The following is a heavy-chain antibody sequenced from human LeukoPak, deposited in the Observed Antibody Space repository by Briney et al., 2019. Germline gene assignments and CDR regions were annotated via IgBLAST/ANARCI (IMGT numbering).Heavy chain of an antibody. V-gene: IGHV4-61*05. CDR1: GNSISTSKSY. CDR2: IYYSGST. Sequence: SETLSLTCTVSGNSISTSKSYWGWIRQPPLKGLEWIGYIYYSGSTNYNPSLKSRVTISVDTSKNQFSLKLSSVTAADTAVYYCARADYYYGSGSSWFDPWGQGTLVTVSS. CDR3: ARADYYYGSGSSWFDP. J-gene: IGHJ5*02. D-gene: IGHD3-10*01.